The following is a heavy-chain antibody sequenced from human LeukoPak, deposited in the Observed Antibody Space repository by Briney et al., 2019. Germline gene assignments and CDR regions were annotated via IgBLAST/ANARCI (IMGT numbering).Heavy chain of an antibody. CDR1: GFTFSSYG. J-gene: IGHJ4*02. CDR3: ARAYYYGSGSYSAVSN. D-gene: IGHD3-10*01. V-gene: IGHV3-33*01. Sequence: GGSLRLSCAASGFTFSSYGMHWVRQAPGKGLEGVAVIWYDGSNKYYADSVKGRFTISRDNSKNTLYLQMNSLRAEDTAVYYCARAYYYGSGSYSAVSNWGQGTLVTVSS. CDR2: IWYDGSNK.